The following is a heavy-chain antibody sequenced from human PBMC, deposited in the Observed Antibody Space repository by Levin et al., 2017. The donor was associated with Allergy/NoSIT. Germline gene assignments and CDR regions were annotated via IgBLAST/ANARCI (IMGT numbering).Heavy chain of an antibody. CDR1: GFTFSYYS. V-gene: IGHV3-48*02. D-gene: IGHD6-13*01. Sequence: GGSLRLSCEASGFTFSYYSMSWVRQAPGKGLKWVSYISSAGSTTYYADSVKGRFTISRDNPKNSLYLQMNSLRNEDTAVYYCATIDVIAGPGTLGFWGQGTLVTVSS. CDR2: ISSAGSTT. J-gene: IGHJ4*02. CDR3: ATIDVIAGPGTLGF.